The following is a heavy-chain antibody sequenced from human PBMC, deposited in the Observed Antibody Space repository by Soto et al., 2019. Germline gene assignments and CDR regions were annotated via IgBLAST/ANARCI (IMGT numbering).Heavy chain of an antibody. CDR2: ISGSGGGT. CDR1: GFSFSAYG. D-gene: IGHD3-3*01. CDR3: AKGGTLFGAFLDY. V-gene: IGHV3-23*01. J-gene: IGHJ4*02. Sequence: PGESLRLSCLTSGFSFSAYGMTRVRQAPGKGLEWVSLISGSGGGTSYADSVRGRFTISRDNSKNTLYLQMNSLSGDDTAVYYCAKGGTLFGAFLDYWGQGT.